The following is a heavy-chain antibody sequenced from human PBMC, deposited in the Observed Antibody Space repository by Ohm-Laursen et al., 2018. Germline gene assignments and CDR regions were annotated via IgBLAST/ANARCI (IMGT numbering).Heavy chain of an antibody. Sequence: GSLRLSCTASGFTVSSNHMSWVRQAPGKGLERVSALSGSGGSTYYADSVKGRFTISRDNSKNTLYLQMNSLRAEDTAVYYCAKFGIAVAGTPQQHFDYWGQGTLVTVSS. V-gene: IGHV3-23*01. D-gene: IGHD6-19*01. CDR3: AKFGIAVAGTPQQHFDY. CDR1: GFTVSSNH. CDR2: LSGSGGST. J-gene: IGHJ4*02.